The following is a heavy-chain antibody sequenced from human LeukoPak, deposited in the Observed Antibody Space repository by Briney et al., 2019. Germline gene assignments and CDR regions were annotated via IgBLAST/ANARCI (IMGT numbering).Heavy chain of an antibody. CDR1: GGTFSSYA. Sequence: ASVKVSCKASGGTFSSYAISWVRQAPGQGLEWMGGIIPIFGTANYAQKFQGRVTITADKSTSTAYMELRGLRSDDTAVYYCARGSRYFDWLLYGDFDYWGQGTLVTVSS. D-gene: IGHD3-9*01. CDR2: IIPIFGTA. V-gene: IGHV1-69*06. CDR3: ARGSRYFDWLLYGDFDY. J-gene: IGHJ4*02.